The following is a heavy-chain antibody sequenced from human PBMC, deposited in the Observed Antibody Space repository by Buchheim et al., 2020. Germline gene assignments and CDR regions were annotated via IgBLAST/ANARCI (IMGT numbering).Heavy chain of an antibody. CDR2: IWYDGSNK. J-gene: IGHJ4*02. Sequence: QVQLVESGGGVVQPGRSLRFSCAASGFTFSSYGMHWVRQAPGKGLEWVAVIWYDGSNKYYADSVKGRFTISRDNSKNTLYLQMNSLRAEDTAMYYCARALPYSSGLTGYWGQGTL. CDR1: GFTFSSYG. CDR3: ARALPYSSGLTGY. D-gene: IGHD6-19*01. V-gene: IGHV3-33*01.